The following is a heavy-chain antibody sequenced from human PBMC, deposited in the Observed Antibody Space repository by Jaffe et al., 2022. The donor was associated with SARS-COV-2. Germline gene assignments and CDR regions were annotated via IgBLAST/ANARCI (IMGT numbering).Heavy chain of an antibody. CDR2: ISGSGGST. V-gene: IGHV3-23*01. J-gene: IGHJ3*02. D-gene: IGHD2-2*01. CDR3: AKDRGSTSPWVGADAFDI. Sequence: EVQLLESGGGLVQPGGSLRLSCAASGFTFSSYAMSWVRQAPGKGLEWVSAISGSGGSTYYADSVKGRFTISRDNSKNTLYLQMNSLRAEDTAVYYCAKDRGSTSPWVGADAFDIWGQGTMVTVSS. CDR1: GFTFSSYA.